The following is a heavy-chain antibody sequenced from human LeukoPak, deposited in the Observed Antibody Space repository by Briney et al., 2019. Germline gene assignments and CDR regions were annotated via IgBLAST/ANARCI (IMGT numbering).Heavy chain of an antibody. CDR3: ARKLLWFGENPYFDY. Sequence: ASVKVSCKASGYTFTSYGISWVRQAPGQGLEWMGWISAYNGNTNYAQKLQGRVTMTTDTSTSTAYMELRSLRSDDTAVYYCARKLLWFGENPYFDYWGQGTLVTVSS. CDR2: ISAYNGNT. V-gene: IGHV1-18*01. D-gene: IGHD3-10*01. CDR1: GYTFTSYG. J-gene: IGHJ4*02.